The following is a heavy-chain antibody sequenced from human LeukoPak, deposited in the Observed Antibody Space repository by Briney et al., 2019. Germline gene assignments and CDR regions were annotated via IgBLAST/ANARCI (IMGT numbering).Heavy chain of an antibody. CDR1: GGSFSGYY. D-gene: IGHD3-22*01. CDR3: ARIRYYYDIGYMDV. V-gene: IGHV4-34*01. J-gene: IGHJ6*03. Sequence: SETLSLTCAVYGGSFSGYYWSWIRQPPGKGLEWIGEINHSGSTNYNPSLKSRVTISVDTSKNQFSLKLSSVTAADTAVYYCARIRYYYDIGYMDVWGKGTTVTISS. CDR2: INHSGST.